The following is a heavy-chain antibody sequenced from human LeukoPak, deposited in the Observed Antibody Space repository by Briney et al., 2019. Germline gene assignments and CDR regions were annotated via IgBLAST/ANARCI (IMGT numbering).Heavy chain of an antibody. CDR1: GGSISSYY. CDR2: IYYSGST. J-gene: IGHJ6*03. V-gene: IGHV4-59*01. CDR3: AREGLELSLRTRLRTHYYMDV. Sequence: SETLSLTCTVSGGSISSYYWSWIRQPPGKGLEWIGYIYYSGSTNYNPSLKSRVTISVDTSKNQFSLKLSSVTAADTAVYYCAREGLELSLRTRLRTHYYMDVWGKGTTVTVSS. D-gene: IGHD1-7*01.